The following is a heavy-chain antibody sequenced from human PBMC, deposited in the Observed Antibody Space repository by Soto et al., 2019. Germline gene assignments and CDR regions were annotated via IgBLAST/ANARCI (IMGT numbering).Heavy chain of an antibody. D-gene: IGHD4-17*01. J-gene: IGHJ4*02. V-gene: IGHV3-23*01. CDR1: GFTFSSYA. Sequence: PGGSLRLSCAAFGFTFSSYAMSWVRQAPGKGLEWVSGISGSGGSTHYADSVQGRFTISRDNSKNTLYLQMNSLRAEDTAVYYCAKDPSLRCFDYWGQGTLVTVSS. CDR2: ISGSGGST. CDR3: AKDPSLRCFDY.